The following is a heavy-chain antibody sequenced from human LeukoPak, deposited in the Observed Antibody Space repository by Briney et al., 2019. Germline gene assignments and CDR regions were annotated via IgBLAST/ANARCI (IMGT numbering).Heavy chain of an antibody. V-gene: IGHV4-59*01. Sequence: SETLSLTCTVSGGSISSYYWSWIRQPPGKGLEWIGYIYYSGSTNYNPSLKSRVTISVDTSKNQFSLKLSSVTAADTAVHYCARAGYYGSGSHYYFDYWGQGTLVTVSS. CDR3: ARAGYYGSGSHYYFDY. CDR1: GGSISSYY. J-gene: IGHJ4*02. CDR2: IYYSGST. D-gene: IGHD3-10*01.